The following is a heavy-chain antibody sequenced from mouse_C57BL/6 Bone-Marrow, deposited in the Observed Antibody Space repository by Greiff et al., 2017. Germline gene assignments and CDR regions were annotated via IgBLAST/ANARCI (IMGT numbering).Heavy chain of an antibody. CDR3: ARGGYSEGYFDV. CDR1: GFTFSDYG. D-gene: IGHD2-3*01. V-gene: IGHV5-17*01. J-gene: IGHJ1*03. Sequence: EVKLMESGGGLVKPGGSLKLSCAASGFTFSDYGMHWVRQAPEKGLEWVAYISSGSSTIYYADTVKGRFTISRDNAKNNLFLQMTSLRSEDTAMYYCARGGYSEGYFDVWGTGTTVTVSS. CDR2: ISSGSSTI.